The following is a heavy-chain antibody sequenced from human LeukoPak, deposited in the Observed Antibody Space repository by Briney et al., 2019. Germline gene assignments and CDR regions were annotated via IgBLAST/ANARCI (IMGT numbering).Heavy chain of an antibody. CDR1: GGTFSSYA. V-gene: IGHV1-69*04. CDR2: IIPILGIA. Sequence: SVKVSCKASGGTFSSYAISWVRQAPGQGLEWMGRIIPILGIANYAQKFQGRVTITADKSTSTAYMELSSLRSEDTAVYYCARDNTRGSSIDYWGQGTLVTVSS. CDR3: ARDNTRGSSIDY. D-gene: IGHD6-6*01. J-gene: IGHJ4*02.